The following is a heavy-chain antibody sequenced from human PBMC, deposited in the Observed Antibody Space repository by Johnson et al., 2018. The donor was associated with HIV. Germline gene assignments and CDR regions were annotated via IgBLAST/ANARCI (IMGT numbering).Heavy chain of an antibody. V-gene: IGHV3-66*03. CDR3: ARVTLVLDI. J-gene: IGHJ3*02. D-gene: IGHD4-23*01. Sequence: VQLVESGGGLIQPGGSLRLSCAASGFPVRSPYMSWVRQAPGKGLEWVSAISGSGGSTYYADSVKGRFTISRDNSKNTLYLQMNSLRAEDTAVYYCARVTLVLDIWGQGTMVTVSS. CDR2: SGSGGST. CDR1: GFPVRSPY.